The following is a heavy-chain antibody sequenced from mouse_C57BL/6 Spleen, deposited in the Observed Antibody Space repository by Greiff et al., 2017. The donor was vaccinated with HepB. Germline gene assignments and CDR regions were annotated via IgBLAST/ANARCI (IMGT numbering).Heavy chain of an antibody. Sequence: VQLQQSGPELVKPGASVKIPCKASGYTFPDYNMDWVKQSHGKSLEWIGDINPNNGGTIYNQKFKGKATLTVDKSSSTAYMELRSLTSEDTAVYYCARKGDGYYGWFAYWGQGTLVTVSA. CDR3: ARKGDGYYGWFAY. CDR2: INPNNGGT. J-gene: IGHJ3*01. D-gene: IGHD2-3*01. CDR1: GYTFPDYN. V-gene: IGHV1-18*01.